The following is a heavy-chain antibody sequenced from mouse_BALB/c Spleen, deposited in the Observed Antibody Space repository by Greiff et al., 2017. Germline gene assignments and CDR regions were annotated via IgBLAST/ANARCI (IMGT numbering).Heavy chain of an antibody. Sequence: EVQGVESGGGLVQPGGSLKLSCAASGFDFSRYWMSWVRQAPGKGLEWIGEINPDSSTINYTPSLKDKFIISRDNAKNTLYLQMSKVRSEDTALYYCASLYYDYDWYFDVWGAGTTVTVSS. CDR1: GFDFSRYW. CDR2: INPDSSTI. CDR3: ASLYYDYDWYFDV. D-gene: IGHD2-4*01. V-gene: IGHV4-1*02. J-gene: IGHJ1*01.